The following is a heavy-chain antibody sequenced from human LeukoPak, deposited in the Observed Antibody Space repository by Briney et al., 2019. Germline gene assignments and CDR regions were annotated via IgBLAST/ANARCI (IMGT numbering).Heavy chain of an antibody. Sequence: ASVKVSCKASGDTFTSYDINWELQATGQGLEGMGWMNPNSGNTGYAQKFQGRVTMTRNTSIITAYIELSSLRCGETAVYYCARGRNGGAVAGIFGYWGQGTLVTVSS. V-gene: IGHV1-8*01. D-gene: IGHD6-19*01. CDR2: MNPNSGNT. CDR1: GDTFTSYD. J-gene: IGHJ4*02. CDR3: ARGRNGGAVAGIFGY.